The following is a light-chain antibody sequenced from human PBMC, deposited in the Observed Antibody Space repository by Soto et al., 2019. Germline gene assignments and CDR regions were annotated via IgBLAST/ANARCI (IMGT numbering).Light chain of an antibody. CDR2: RAS. CDR3: QQYHNLWR. J-gene: IGKJ1*01. CDR1: HYVYSN. V-gene: IGKV3-15*01. Sequence: EIVMTKSPATLSASPGERATLSCTASHYVYSNVAWFQQRPGQAPRLLIYRASTRDTGNPARFSGSGSGTEFTLTITSLQSEDFALYYRQQYHNLWRFGQGTKVDNK.